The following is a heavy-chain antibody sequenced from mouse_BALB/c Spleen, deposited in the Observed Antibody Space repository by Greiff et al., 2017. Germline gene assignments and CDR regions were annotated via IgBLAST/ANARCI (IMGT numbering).Heavy chain of an antibody. D-gene: IGHD2-1*01. V-gene: IGHV1-84*02. CDR3: ARGGGYYGNYWYFDV. Sequence: VQLQQSGAELVKPGASVKLSCKASGYTFTSYDINWVRQRPEQGLEWIGWIYPGSGNTKYNEKFKGKATLTVDTSSSTAYMQLSSLTSEDTAVYFCARGGGYYGNYWYFDVWGAGTTVTVSS. CDR1: GYTFTSYD. CDR2: IYPGSGNT. J-gene: IGHJ1*01.